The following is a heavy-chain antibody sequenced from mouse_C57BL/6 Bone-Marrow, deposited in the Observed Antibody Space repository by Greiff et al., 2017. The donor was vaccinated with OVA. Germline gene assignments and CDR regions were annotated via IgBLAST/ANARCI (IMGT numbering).Heavy chain of an antibody. J-gene: IGHJ2*01. CDR1: GYTFTSYW. CDR2: IDPSDSYT. CDR3: ARQHYFDY. V-gene: IGHV1-59*01. Sequence: VQLQQPGAELVRPGTSVKLSCKASGYTFTSYWMHWVKQRPGQGLEWIGVIDPSDSYTNYNQKFKGKATLTVDTSSSTAYMQLSSLTSEDSAVYYCARQHYFDYWGQGTTLTVSS.